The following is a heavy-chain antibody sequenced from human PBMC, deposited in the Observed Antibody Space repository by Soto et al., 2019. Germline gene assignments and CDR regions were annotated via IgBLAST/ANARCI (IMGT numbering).Heavy chain of an antibody. D-gene: IGHD3-10*01. CDR3: AKDLVTMVRGYYYGMDG. V-gene: IGHV3-30*18. J-gene: IGHJ6*02. Sequence: QVQLVESGGGVVQPGRSLRLSCAASGFTFSSYGMHWVRQAPGKGLEWVAVISYDGRNKYYADSVKGRFTISRDNSKNSLYLQMNSLRAEDTAVYYCAKDLVTMVRGYYYGMDGWGQGNTVTVSS. CDR2: ISYDGRNK. CDR1: GFTFSSYG.